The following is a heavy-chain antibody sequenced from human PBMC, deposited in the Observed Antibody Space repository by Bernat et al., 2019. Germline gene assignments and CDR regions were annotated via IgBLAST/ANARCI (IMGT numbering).Heavy chain of an antibody. CDR1: GFTFSSYA. D-gene: IGHD6-13*01. CDR2: ISGSGGST. J-gene: IGHJ6*02. V-gene: IGHV3-23*01. Sequence: EVQLLESGGGLVQPGGSLRLSCAASGFTFSSYAMSWVRQAPGKGLEWVSAISGSGGSTYYADSVKGRFTISRDNSKNTLYLQMNSLRAEDTAVYYCAKGGIAAASPGSTADYYYYGMDVWGQGTTVTVSS. CDR3: AKGGIAAASPGSTADYYYYGMDV.